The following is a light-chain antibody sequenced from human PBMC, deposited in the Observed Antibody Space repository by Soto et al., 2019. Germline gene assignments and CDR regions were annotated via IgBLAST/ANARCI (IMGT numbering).Light chain of an antibody. V-gene: IGKV3-20*01. CDR3: QHFGGSPRT. Sequence: EIVLTQSPGTLSLSPGERATLSCRASQNVSGTSLAWYHQKPGQAPRLLTYTASRRATSIPDRFSGSGSGRDFTLNISRLEPEEFAVYYCQHFGGSPRTCGRGTKVEIK. CDR2: TAS. J-gene: IGKJ1*01. CDR1: QNVSGTS.